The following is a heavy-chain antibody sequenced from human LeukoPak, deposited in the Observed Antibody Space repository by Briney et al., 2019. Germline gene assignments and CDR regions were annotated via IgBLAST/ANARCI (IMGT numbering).Heavy chain of an antibody. J-gene: IGHJ4*02. Sequence: SKTLSLTCTVSGGSISSGYYWGWIRQPPGKGLGGIGSIYHSGSTYYNPSLRRRVTISVDTSTNQFSLKLSSVTAADTAGDYCARDRHWGQGTLVIVSS. CDR2: IYHSGST. V-gene: IGHV4-38-2*02. CDR1: GGSISSGYY. CDR3: ARDRH.